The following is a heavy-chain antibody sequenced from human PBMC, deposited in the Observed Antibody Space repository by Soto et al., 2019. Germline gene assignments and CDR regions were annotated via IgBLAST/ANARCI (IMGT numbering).Heavy chain of an antibody. CDR2: INSDGSTT. J-gene: IGHJ4*02. Sequence: EVQLVESGGGSIQPGGSLRLSCAVSGFTFSGYWMHCVRQAPGKGLVWVSRINSDGSTTSYADSVKGRFTISRDNAKNTLYLQMDSLRAEDTAVYYCASAKIGDYFQVYWGQGTLVTVSS. D-gene: IGHD4-17*01. CDR3: ASAKIGDYFQVY. V-gene: IGHV3-74*01. CDR1: GFTFSGYW.